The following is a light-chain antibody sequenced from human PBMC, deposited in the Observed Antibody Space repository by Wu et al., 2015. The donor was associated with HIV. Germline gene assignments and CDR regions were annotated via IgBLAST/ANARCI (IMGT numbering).Light chain of an antibody. CDR2: DAS. CDR1: QNINSY. V-gene: IGKV3-11*01. CDR3: QQLNTYPLT. Sequence: EIVLTQSPATLSLSPGQRATLSCRASQNINSYLAWYQQKPGQAPRLLIYDASNRATGIPDRFSGSGSGTDFTLTISSLQPEDFATYYCQQLNTYPLTFGGGTKVEIK. J-gene: IGKJ4*01.